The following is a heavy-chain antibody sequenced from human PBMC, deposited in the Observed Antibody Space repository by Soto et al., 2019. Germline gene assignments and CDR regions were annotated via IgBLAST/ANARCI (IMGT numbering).Heavy chain of an antibody. D-gene: IGHD3-3*01. V-gene: IGHV3-23*01. CDR1: GFTFSSYA. CDR2: ISGGGGST. J-gene: IGHJ6*02. Sequence: GGSLRLSCAASGFTFSSYATSWVRQAPGKGLEWVSAISGGGGSTYYTDSVKGRFTISRDNSKNTLYLQMNSLRAEDTALYYCAKGPTIFVLVITTDSYYGMYVLGQGITVTVS. CDR3: AKGPTIFVLVITTDSYYGMYV.